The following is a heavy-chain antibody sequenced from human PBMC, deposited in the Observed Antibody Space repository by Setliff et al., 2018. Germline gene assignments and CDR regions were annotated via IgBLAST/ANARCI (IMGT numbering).Heavy chain of an antibody. V-gene: IGHV3-23*03. CDR1: GFAFSTYG. CDR3: AKDPPWSPDYYFDY. CDR2: IYNGNDET. D-gene: IGHD3-3*01. Sequence: GGSLRLSCVASGFAFSTYGMSWVRQAPGKGLEWVSSIYNGNDETKYGDSVKGRFTISRDRSKNTVYLQMDRLRAEDTAVYYCAKDPPWSPDYYFDYWGQGPRSPSPQ. J-gene: IGHJ4*02.